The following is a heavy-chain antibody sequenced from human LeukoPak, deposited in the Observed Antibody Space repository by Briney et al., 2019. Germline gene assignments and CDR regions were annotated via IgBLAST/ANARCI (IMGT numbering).Heavy chain of an antibody. Sequence: GGSLRLSCAVSGFNFSTYWMSWVRQAPGKGLEWVANMNQDGSEKYYVDSLKGRFTISRDNAKNSLYLQMNSLRAEDTAVSYCARDPPGLEVAGYDYWGQGTLVTVSS. D-gene: IGHD6-19*01. CDR2: MNQDGSEK. CDR1: GFNFSTYW. V-gene: IGHV3-7*01. CDR3: ARDPPGLEVAGYDY. J-gene: IGHJ4*02.